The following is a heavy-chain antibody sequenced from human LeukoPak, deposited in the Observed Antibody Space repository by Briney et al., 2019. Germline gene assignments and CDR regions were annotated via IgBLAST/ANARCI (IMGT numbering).Heavy chain of an antibody. CDR3: AGGYDFWSGYYNGNYYYGMDV. V-gene: IGHV1-69*01. Sequence: SSVKVSCKASGGTFSSYAISWVRQAPGQGLEWMGGTIPIFGTANYAQKFQGRVTITADESTSTAYMELSSLRSEDTAVYYCAGGYDFWSGYYNGNYYYGMDVWGQGTTVTVSS. CDR2: TIPIFGTA. CDR1: GGTFSSYA. J-gene: IGHJ6*02. D-gene: IGHD3-3*01.